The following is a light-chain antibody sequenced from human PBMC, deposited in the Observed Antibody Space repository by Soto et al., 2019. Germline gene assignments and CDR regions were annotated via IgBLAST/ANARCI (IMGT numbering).Light chain of an antibody. Sequence: DIVMTQSPDSLAVSLGERATINCKSSQTVLYSSNNKNYLAWYQQKPGQPPKLLIYWASTRESGVPDRFSGSGSGTDFTITISSLQAEDVAVYYCQKYYTTPITFGQGTRLEIK. J-gene: IGKJ5*01. V-gene: IGKV4-1*01. CDR3: QKYYTTPIT. CDR1: QTVLYSSNNKNY. CDR2: WAS.